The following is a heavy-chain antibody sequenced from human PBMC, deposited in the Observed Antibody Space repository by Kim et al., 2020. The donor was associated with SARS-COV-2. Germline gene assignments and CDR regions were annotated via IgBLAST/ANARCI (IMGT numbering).Heavy chain of an antibody. Sequence: SETLSLTCTVSGGSISSGGYYWSWIRQHPGKGLEWIGYIYYSGSTYYNPSLKSRVTISVDTSKNQFSLKLSSVTAADTAVYYCARAIWEVTPYNWFDPWGQGTLVTVSS. D-gene: IGHD1-26*01. CDR2: IYYSGST. CDR3: ARAIWEVTPYNWFDP. J-gene: IGHJ5*02. CDR1: GGSISSGGYY. V-gene: IGHV4-31*03.